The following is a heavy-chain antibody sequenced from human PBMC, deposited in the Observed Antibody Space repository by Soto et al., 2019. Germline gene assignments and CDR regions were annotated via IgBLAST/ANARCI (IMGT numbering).Heavy chain of an antibody. CDR1: GFMFSAYA. CDR2: MSYDGTNT. D-gene: IGHD6-6*01. Sequence: QVQLVESGGGVVQPGASLRLSCTASGFMFSAYAMLWVRQAPGKGLEWVAAMSYDGTNTYYADSLKGRFTISRDNSKNTLYLQMNSLRAEDTALYYCAKDRYSSSAYYYYGMDAWGQGTTVTVSS. V-gene: IGHV3-30-3*01. CDR3: AKDRYSSSAYYYYGMDA. J-gene: IGHJ6*02.